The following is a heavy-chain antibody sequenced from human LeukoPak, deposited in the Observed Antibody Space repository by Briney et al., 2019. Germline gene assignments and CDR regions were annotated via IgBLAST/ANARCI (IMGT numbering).Heavy chain of an antibody. V-gene: IGHV6-1*01. Sequence: SQTLSLTCAISGDSVSSNSAAWNWIRQSPSRGLEWLGRTYYRSKWYNDYAVSVKSRITINPDTSKNQFSLQLNSVTPEDTAVYYCARDRGGYSGYDSTLYFDYWGQGTLVTVSS. CDR2: TYYRSKWYN. D-gene: IGHD5-12*01. CDR3: ARDRGGYSGYDSTLYFDY. CDR1: GDSVSSNSAA. J-gene: IGHJ4*02.